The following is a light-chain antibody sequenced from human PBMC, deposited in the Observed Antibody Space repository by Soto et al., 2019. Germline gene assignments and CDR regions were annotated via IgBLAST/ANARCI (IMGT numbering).Light chain of an antibody. Sequence: EIVLTQSPATLSLSPGERATLSCRASQSVSSYLAWYQQKPGQAPRLLIYDASNRATGIPARFSGSGSGIDFTHTISSLEPEDFAVYYCQQRSNWPTFGPGTKVDIK. CDR1: QSVSSY. CDR3: QQRSNWPT. J-gene: IGKJ3*01. CDR2: DAS. V-gene: IGKV3-11*01.